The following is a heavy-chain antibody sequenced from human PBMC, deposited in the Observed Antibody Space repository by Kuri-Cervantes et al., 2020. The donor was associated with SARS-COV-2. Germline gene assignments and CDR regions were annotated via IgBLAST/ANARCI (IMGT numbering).Heavy chain of an antibody. CDR1: GYTFSGYF. D-gene: IGHD1-26*01. J-gene: IGHJ4*02. CDR3: ARERASGWAGDFNY. V-gene: IGHV1-69*05. CDR2: IIPIFGTA. Sequence: SVKVSCKSSGYTFSGYFIHWVRQAPGQGLEWMGGIIPIFGTANYAKKFQGRVTITTDESTSTAYMELSSLRSEDTAVYYCARERASGWAGDFNYWGQGTLVTVSS.